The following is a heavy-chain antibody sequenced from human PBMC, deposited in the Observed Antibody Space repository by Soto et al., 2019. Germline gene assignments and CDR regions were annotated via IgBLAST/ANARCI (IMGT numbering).Heavy chain of an antibody. J-gene: IGHJ5*02. CDR3: ARDPLWVRAPVEIAGWFDL. Sequence: QVQLIQSGGDVKKPGASVKVSCRASGYTFTSYGISWVRQGPGQGLEWLGWISTYNGKTKYAKILQGRVAMTTDTTTTATYTDVRDLISDDTAVYYCARDPLWVRAPVEIAGWFDLWGQGTLVSVSS. V-gene: IGHV1-18*01. CDR2: ISTYNGKT. D-gene: IGHD2-21*01. CDR1: GYTFTSYG.